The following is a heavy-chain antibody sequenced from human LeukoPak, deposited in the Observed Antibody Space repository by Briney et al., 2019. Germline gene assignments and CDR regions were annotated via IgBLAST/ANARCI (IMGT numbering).Heavy chain of an antibody. D-gene: IGHD6-13*01. V-gene: IGHV4-34*01. Sequence: PSETLSLTCAVYGGSFSGYYWSWMRQPPGKGLEWMGEINHSRSTNYNPSLQSRVTISVDTSKNQFSLKLSSVTAADTAVYYCARGVSSSWFWFDPWGQGTLVTVSS. CDR3: ARGVSSSWFWFDP. J-gene: IGHJ5*02. CDR2: INHSRST. CDR1: GGSFSGYY.